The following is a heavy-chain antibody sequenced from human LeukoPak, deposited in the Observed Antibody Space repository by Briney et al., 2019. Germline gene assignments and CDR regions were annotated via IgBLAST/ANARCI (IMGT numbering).Heavy chain of an antibody. V-gene: IGHV3-48*04. D-gene: IGHD3-10*01. J-gene: IGHJ4*02. CDR3: ARDTYYYGSGSYYPYYFDY. CDR2: ISTSTTTI. Sequence: PGGSLRLSCAASGFTFSNAWMSWVRQAPGKGLEWISYISTSTTTIYYADSVKGRFTISRDNAKNSLYLQMNSLRAEDTAVYYCARDTYYYGSGSYYPYYFDYWGQGTLVTVSS. CDR1: GFTFSNAW.